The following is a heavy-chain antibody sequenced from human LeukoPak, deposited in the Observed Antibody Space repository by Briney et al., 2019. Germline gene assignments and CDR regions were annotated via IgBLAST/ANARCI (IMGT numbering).Heavy chain of an antibody. CDR2: IYYSGST. Sequence: PSETLSLTCTVSGGSISSYYWGWIRQPPGKGLEWIGSIYYSGSTYYDPSLKSRVTISVDTSKNQFSLKLSSVTAADTAVYYCARRGRSTYYYGSGSYPNVDYWGQGTLVTVSS. CDR3: ARRGRSTYYYGSGSYPNVDY. D-gene: IGHD3-10*01. V-gene: IGHV4-39*01. J-gene: IGHJ4*02. CDR1: GGSISSYY.